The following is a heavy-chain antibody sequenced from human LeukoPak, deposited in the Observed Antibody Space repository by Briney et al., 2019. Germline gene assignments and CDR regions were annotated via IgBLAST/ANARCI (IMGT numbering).Heavy chain of an antibody. J-gene: IGHJ4*02. CDR3: AKGYSGYDGYFDY. V-gene: IGHV3-23*01. CDR1: GFTFSSYA. Sequence: PGGSLRLSCAASGFTFSSYAMSWVRQAPGKGLEWVSAISGSGGSTYYADSVKGRFTISRDNSKNTLYLQMNSLGAEDTAVYYCAKGYSGYDGYFDYWGQGTLVTVSS. CDR2: ISGSGGST. D-gene: IGHD5-12*01.